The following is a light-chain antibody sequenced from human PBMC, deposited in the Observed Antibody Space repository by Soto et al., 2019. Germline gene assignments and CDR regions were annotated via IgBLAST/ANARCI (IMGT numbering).Light chain of an antibody. V-gene: IGKV3-15*01. Sequence: EIVMTQSPATLSVSPGERVTLSCRASQSISSSLAWFQQKPGQAPRLLIYDASTRATGIPARFSGSGSGTEFTLTINSLQSEDFAVYYCQQYNNWPRTFGQGNKVDSK. CDR1: QSISSS. J-gene: IGKJ1*01. CDR2: DAS. CDR3: QQYNNWPRT.